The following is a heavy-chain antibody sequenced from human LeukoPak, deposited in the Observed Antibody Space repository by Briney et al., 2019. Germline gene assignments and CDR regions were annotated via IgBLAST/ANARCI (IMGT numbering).Heavy chain of an antibody. Sequence: GGSLRLSCAASGFSVSGTYMSWVRQAPGKGLEWDSLIYTSGSTFYADSVMGRFTISRDNSKNTLFLQMNSLRAEDSAVYYCTRDRAGTQSWVEFDLWGQGTLVTVSS. CDR2: IYTSGST. CDR1: GFSVSGTY. CDR3: TRDRAGTQSWVEFDL. J-gene: IGHJ5*02. D-gene: IGHD3-10*01. V-gene: IGHV3-66*03.